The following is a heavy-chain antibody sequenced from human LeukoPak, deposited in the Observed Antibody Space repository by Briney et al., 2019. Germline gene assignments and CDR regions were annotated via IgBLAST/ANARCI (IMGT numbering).Heavy chain of an antibody. V-gene: IGHV1-18*04. Sequence: GASVKVSCKASGYTFTGYYMHWVRQAPGQGLEWMGWISAYNGNTNYAQKLQGRVTMTTDTSTSTAYMELRSLRSDDTAVYYCARVWQYYGSGSYYNRARYYGMDVWGQGTTVTVSS. CDR2: ISAYNGNT. D-gene: IGHD3-10*01. J-gene: IGHJ6*02. CDR1: GYTFTGYY. CDR3: ARVWQYYGSGSYYNRARYYGMDV.